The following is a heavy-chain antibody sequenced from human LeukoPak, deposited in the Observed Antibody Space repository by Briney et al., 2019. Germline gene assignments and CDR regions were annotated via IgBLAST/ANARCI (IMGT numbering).Heavy chain of an antibody. CDR3: AKDAAYYYMDV. Sequence: GGSLRLSCAASGFTFSSYWMHWVRQAPGKGLVWVSRINSDGSSTSYADSVKGRFTISRDNAKNTLYLQMNSLRAEDTAVYYCAKDAAYYYMDVWGKGTTVTVSS. CDR1: GFTFSSYW. D-gene: IGHD2-15*01. CDR2: INSDGSST. V-gene: IGHV3-74*01. J-gene: IGHJ6*03.